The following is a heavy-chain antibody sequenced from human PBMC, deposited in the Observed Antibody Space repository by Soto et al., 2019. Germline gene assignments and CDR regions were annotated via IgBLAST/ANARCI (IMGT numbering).Heavy chain of an antibody. CDR3: ARDGDPQSAFWSGPLGGGRFDP. V-gene: IGHV1-69*05. D-gene: IGHD3-3*01. Sequence: QVQLVQSGAEVKKPGSSVNVSCKTSGGTFGNSAVTWVRQAPGQGLEWLGGIVPMFGTANYAQKFQGRVTIPPAQSTITAYMELNSLKTDDTAVYYCARDGDPQSAFWSGPLGGGRFDPWGQGTLVTVSS. J-gene: IGHJ5*02. CDR2: IVPMFGTA. CDR1: GGTFGNSA.